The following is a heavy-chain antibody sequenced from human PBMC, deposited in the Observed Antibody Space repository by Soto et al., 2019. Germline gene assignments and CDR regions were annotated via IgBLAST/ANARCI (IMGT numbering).Heavy chain of an antibody. Sequence: DVQLEESGGGLVKPGGSLRLSCVASEFTFSVYSMNWVRQAPGKGLEWVPSISSGSSYIYYADSVKGRFTISRDNDKSSLFLHMNSLRVDDTAVYYCTRDRVKIRGGYYHYYGMDVWGQGTTVTVSS. J-gene: IGHJ6*02. CDR1: EFTFSVYS. CDR2: ISSGSSYI. CDR3: TRDRVKIRGGYYHYYGMDV. D-gene: IGHD3-10*01. V-gene: IGHV3-21*02.